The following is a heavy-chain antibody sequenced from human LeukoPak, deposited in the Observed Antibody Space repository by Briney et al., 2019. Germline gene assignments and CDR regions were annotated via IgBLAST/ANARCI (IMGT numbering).Heavy chain of an antibody. J-gene: IGHJ1*01. CDR3: AGPRNSMQIHIPHDFQY. CDR1: GFSLRSYA. Sequence: GGSLRLSCAASGFSLRSYAMHWVRQAPGKGLEYVSAISSNGGSTFYVNSVEGRFTISRDNSKNTLYLQMGSLRAEDTAVYYCAGPRNSMQIHIPHDFQYWGQGTLVTVSS. CDR2: ISSNGGST. D-gene: IGHD5-18*01. V-gene: IGHV3-64*01.